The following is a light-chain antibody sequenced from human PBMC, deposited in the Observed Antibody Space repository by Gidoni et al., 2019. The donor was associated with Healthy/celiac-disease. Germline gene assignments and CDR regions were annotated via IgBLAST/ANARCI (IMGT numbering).Light chain of an antibody. CDR2: GNS. CDR3: QSYDSSLSGVV. CDR1: SSNIGAGYD. V-gene: IGLV1-40*01. Sequence: QSVLTQPPSVSGAPGQRVTISCTGSSSNIGAGYDVHWYQQLPGTAPKPLIYGNSNRPSGVPDRFSGSKSGTSASLAITGLQAEDEADYDCQSYDSSLSGVVFGGGTKLTVL. J-gene: IGLJ2*01.